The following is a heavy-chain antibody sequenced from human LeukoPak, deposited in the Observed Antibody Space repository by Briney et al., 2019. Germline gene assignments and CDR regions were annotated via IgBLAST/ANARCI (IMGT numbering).Heavy chain of an antibody. CDR3: TTAARFDP. Sequence: PGGSLRLSCAASGLTFSTAWMIWVRQTPGKGLEWVGRIKSEIDGGTADYAAPVKGRFTISRDDSKHTLFPQMNSLKTEDTAIYYCTTAARFDPWGQGTLVTVSS. V-gene: IGHV3-15*01. CDR1: GLTFSTAW. J-gene: IGHJ5*02. CDR2: IKSEIDGGTA.